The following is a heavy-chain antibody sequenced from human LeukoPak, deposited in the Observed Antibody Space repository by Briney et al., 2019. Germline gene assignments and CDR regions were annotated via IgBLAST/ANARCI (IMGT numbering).Heavy chain of an antibody. V-gene: IGHV1-18*01. J-gene: IGHJ2*01. Sequence: GASVKVSCKTSGYDFTSHGIFWVRQAPGQGLERMGWISPYNGDSKVGQTFQGRVTMTTDTPTTTAYMELRRLRFDDTAVYYCARVGLGIGWYSDLWGRGTLVTVFS. CDR1: GYDFTSHG. CDR3: ARVGLGIGWYSDL. D-gene: IGHD3/OR15-3a*01. CDR2: ISPYNGDS.